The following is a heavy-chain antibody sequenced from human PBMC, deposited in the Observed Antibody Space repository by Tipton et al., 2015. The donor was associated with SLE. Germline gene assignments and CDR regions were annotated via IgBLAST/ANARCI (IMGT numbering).Heavy chain of an antibody. Sequence: TLSLTCSVSSGSFSSGYYWGWIRQPPGKGLEWIGSIYHSGSTYYNPSLKSRVTISVDTSKNQFSLKLNSVTAADTAVYYCTRDPYYYDSSGSPYSYWGQGTLVTVSS. J-gene: IGHJ4*02. CDR1: SGSFSSGYY. D-gene: IGHD3-22*01. V-gene: IGHV4-38-2*02. CDR3: TRDPYYYDSSGSPYSY. CDR2: IYHSGST.